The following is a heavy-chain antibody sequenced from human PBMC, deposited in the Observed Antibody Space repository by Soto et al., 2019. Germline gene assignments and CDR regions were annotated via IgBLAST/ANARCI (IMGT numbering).Heavy chain of an antibody. J-gene: IGHJ4*02. CDR3: AKGGAAAPYFDY. V-gene: IGHV3-9*01. D-gene: IGHD2-2*01. CDR2: ISWNSGSI. CDR1: GFTFDDYA. Sequence: VQLVESGGGLVQPGRSLRLSCAASGFTFDDYAMHWVRQAPGKGLEWVSGISWNSGSIGYADSVKGRFTISRDNAKNSLYLQMNSLRAEDTALYYCAKGGAAAPYFDYWGQGTLVTVSS.